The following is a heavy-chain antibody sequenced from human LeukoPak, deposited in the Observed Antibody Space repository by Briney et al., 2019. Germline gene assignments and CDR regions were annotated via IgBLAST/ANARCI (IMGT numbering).Heavy chain of an antibody. Sequence: SETLSLTCTVSGGSISSYYWSWIRQPPGKGLEWIGYIYYSGSTNYNPSLKSRVTISVDTSKNQFSLKLSSVTAADTAVYYCARVLSGKWFGGDWFDPWGQGTLVTVSS. CDR3: ARVLSGKWFGGDWFDP. V-gene: IGHV4-59*01. D-gene: IGHD3-10*01. CDR2: IYYSGST. J-gene: IGHJ5*02. CDR1: GGSISSYY.